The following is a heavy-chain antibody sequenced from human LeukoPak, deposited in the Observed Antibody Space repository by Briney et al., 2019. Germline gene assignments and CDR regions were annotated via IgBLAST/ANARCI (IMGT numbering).Heavy chain of an antibody. D-gene: IGHD3-3*01. V-gene: IGHV1-2*02. Sequence: ASVKVSCKASGYTFTGYYMHWVRQAPGQGLEWMGWINPNSGGTNYAQKFQGRVTMTRDTSISTAYMELSRLRSDDAAVYYCARGRLTRSYYYYMDVWGKGTTVTISS. CDR2: INPNSGGT. CDR3: ARGRLTRSYYYYMDV. CDR1: GYTFTGYY. J-gene: IGHJ6*03.